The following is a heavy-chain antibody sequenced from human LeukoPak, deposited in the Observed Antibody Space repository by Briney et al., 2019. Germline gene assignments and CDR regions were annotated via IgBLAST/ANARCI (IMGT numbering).Heavy chain of an antibody. Sequence: ASETLSLTCTVSGGSISSSSYYWGWIRQPPGKGLEWIGSIYYSGSTYYNPSLKSRVTISVDTSKNQFSLKLSSVTAADTAVYYCARASPDQYYYDSSGGFDYWGQGTLVTVSS. V-gene: IGHV4-39*01. CDR3: ARASPDQYYYDSSGGFDY. D-gene: IGHD3-22*01. CDR1: GGSISSSSYY. J-gene: IGHJ4*02. CDR2: IYYSGST.